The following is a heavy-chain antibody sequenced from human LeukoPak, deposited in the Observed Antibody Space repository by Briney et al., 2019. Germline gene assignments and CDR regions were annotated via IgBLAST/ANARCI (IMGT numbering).Heavy chain of an antibody. V-gene: IGHV4-59*01. CDR3: AGGIAAPLYYFDY. CDR1: GGSISIYY. CDR2: IYNSGTT. J-gene: IGHJ4*02. D-gene: IGHD6-13*01. Sequence: LETLSLTCTVSGGSISIYYWSWIRQPPGKGLEWIGYIYNSGTTNYNPSLKSRLTISVDTSKNQFSLKLTSVTAADTAVYYCAGGIAAPLYYFDYWGQGTLVTVSS.